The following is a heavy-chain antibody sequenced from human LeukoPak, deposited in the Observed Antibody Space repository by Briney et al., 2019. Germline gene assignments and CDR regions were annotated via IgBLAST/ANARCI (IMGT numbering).Heavy chain of an antibody. J-gene: IGHJ3*02. CDR1: GYTFTSYD. CDR3: ARGFYYDSSGYYYDAFDI. Sequence: GASVKVSCKASGYTFTSYDINWVRQAPGQGLEWMGWINPNSGGTNYAQKFQGRVTMTRDTSISTAYMELSRLRSDDTAVYYCARGFYYDSSGYYYDAFDIWGQGTMVTVSS. D-gene: IGHD3-22*01. V-gene: IGHV1-2*02. CDR2: INPNSGGT.